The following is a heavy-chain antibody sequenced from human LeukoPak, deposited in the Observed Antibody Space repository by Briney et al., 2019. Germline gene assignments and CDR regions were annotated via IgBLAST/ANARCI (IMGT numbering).Heavy chain of an antibody. CDR2: IYSGGGT. D-gene: IGHD6-13*01. J-gene: IGHJ4*02. V-gene: IGHV3-53*01. CDR3: ASLTGYSSSWYEFDY. CDR1: GFTVSSNY. Sequence: GGSLRLSCAASGFTVSSNYMSWVRQAPGKGLEWVSVIYSGGGTYYADSVKGRFTISRDNSKNTLYLQMNSLRAEDTAMYYCASLTGYSSSWYEFDYWGQGTLVTVSS.